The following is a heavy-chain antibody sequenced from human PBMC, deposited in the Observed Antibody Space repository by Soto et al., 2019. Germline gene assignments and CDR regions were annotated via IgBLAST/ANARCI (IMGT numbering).Heavy chain of an antibody. Sequence: SLAGTVWGGSIMRGGYYWSWIRQQPGDGVEWIGYIYYAGSTYYNPSLKSRVTISVDTSKNQFSLKLTSVTAADTAVYYCARDEEVNYADYGGSDHYYGMDVWGQGTTVT. D-gene: IGHD4-17*01. CDR2: IYYAGST. V-gene: IGHV4-31*02. CDR3: ARDEEVNYADYGGSDHYYGMDV. CDR1: GGSIMRGGYY. J-gene: IGHJ6*02.